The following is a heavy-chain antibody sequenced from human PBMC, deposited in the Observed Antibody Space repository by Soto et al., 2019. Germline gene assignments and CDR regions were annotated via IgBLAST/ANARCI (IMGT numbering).Heavy chain of an antibody. CDR3: AKRQQLVRYRYGMDV. CDR2: IYGGGST. CDR1: GFSVNNNY. J-gene: IGHJ6*02. D-gene: IGHD6-13*01. Sequence: GGSLRLSCAASGFSVNNNYMIWVRQAPGRGLECVSLIYGGGSTYYADSVRGRFTISRDKYKNTLFLQMNSLRDDDTAVYYCAKRQQLVRYRYGMDVWGQGTTVTVSS. V-gene: IGHV3-53*01.